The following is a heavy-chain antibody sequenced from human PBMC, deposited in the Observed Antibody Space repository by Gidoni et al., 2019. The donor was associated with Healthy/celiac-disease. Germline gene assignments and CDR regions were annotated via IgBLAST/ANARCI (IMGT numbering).Heavy chain of an antibody. CDR2: IYYSGST. CDR1: GGSISSGGYY. J-gene: IGHJ4*02. CDR3: ARASGGEGEGIAVAGPTITPIDY. D-gene: IGHD6-19*01. V-gene: IGHV4-31*03. Sequence: QVQLQESGPGLVKPSQTLSLTCTVSGGSISSGGYYWSWIRQHPGKGLEWIGYIYYSGSTYYNPSLKSRVTISVDTSKNQFSLKLSSVTAADTAVYYCARASGGEGEGIAVAGPTITPIDYWGQGTLVTVSS.